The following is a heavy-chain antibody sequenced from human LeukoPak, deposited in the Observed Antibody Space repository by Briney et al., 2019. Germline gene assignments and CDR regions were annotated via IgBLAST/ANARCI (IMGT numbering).Heavy chain of an antibody. D-gene: IGHD3-9*01. CDR1: GFTFSSYE. CDR2: ISSSGSTI. J-gene: IGHJ4*02. V-gene: IGHV3-48*03. Sequence: PGGSLRLSCAASGFTFSSYEMNWVRQAAGKGLEWVSYISSSGSTIYYADSVKGRFTISRDNAKNSLYLQMNSLRAEDTAVYYCARDPLPKDILTGYLFDYWGQGTLVTVSS. CDR3: ARDPLPKDILTGYLFDY.